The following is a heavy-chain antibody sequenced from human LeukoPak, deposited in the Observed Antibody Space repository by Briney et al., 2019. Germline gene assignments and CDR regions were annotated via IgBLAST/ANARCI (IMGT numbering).Heavy chain of an antibody. V-gene: IGHV1-69*04. D-gene: IGHD3-16*02. Sequence: ASVKVSCKASGGTFSSYAISWVRQAPGQGLEWMGRIIPILGIANYAQKFQGRVTITADTSTSTAYMELSRLRSDDTAVYYCARSRFMITFGGVIVMDWFDPWGQGPLSPSPQ. J-gene: IGHJ5*02. CDR3: ARSRFMITFGGVIVMDWFDP. CDR2: IIPILGIA. CDR1: GGTFSSYA.